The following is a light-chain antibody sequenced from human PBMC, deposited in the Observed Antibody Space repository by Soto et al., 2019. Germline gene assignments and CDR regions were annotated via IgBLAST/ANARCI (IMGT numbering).Light chain of an antibody. CDR2: EVS. CDR1: SSDVGDYNY. CDR3: NSYTSDSTEV. J-gene: IGLJ1*01. Sequence: QSALTQPASVSGSPGQSITISCTGTSSDVGDYNYVSWYQHHPGRAPKLIIYEVSNRPSGISNRFSGSKSGNTASLTISGLQAEDEAAYYCNSYTSDSTEVFGTGTKVTVL. V-gene: IGLV2-14*01.